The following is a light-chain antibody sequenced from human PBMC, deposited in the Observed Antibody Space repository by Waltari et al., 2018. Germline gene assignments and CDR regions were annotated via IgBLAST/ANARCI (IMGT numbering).Light chain of an antibody. CDR1: TGAVTSSHY. CDR2: DTS. Sequence: QAVVTQEPSVTVSPGGTVTLTSGSSTGAVTSSHYPYWFQQKPGQAPRTLVYDTSNKQSWTPARFSGSVVGGKAALTLSGAQPEDEAEYYCLLHYSGPRVFGGGTKVTVL. V-gene: IGLV7-46*01. CDR3: LLHYSGPRV. J-gene: IGLJ2*01.